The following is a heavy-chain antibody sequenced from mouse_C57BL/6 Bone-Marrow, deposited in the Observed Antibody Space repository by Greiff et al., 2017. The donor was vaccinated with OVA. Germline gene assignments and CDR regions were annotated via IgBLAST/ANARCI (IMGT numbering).Heavy chain of an antibody. V-gene: IGHV3-1*01. CDR3: ARTDLRELPFAY. D-gene: IGHD5-5*01. Sequence: EVKVVESGPGMVKPSQSLSLTCTVTGYSITSGYDWHWIRHFPGNKLEWMGYISYSGSTNYNPSLKSRISTTHDTSKNHFFLKLNSVTTEDTATYYCARTDLRELPFAYWGQGTLVTVSA. CDR2: ISYSGST. CDR1: GYSITSGYD. J-gene: IGHJ3*01.